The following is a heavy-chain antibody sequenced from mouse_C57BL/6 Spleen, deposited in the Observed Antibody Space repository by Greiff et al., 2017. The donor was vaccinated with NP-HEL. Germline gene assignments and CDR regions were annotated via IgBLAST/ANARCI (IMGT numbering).Heavy chain of an antibody. CDR3: ARGDYYGSSYFDV. V-gene: IGHV5-17*01. CDR2: ISSGSSTI. J-gene: IGHJ1*03. D-gene: IGHD1-1*01. CDR1: GFTFSDYG. Sequence: EVQLVESGGGLVKPGGSLKLSCAASGFTFSDYGMHWVRQAPEKGLEWVAYISSGSSTIYYADTVKGRFTISRDNAKNTLFLQMTSLRSEDTAMYYCARGDYYGSSYFDVWGTGTTVTVSS.